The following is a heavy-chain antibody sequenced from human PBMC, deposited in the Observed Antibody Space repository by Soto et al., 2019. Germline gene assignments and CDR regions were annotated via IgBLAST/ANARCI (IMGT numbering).Heavy chain of an antibody. CDR3: ARGAAVGLFDY. J-gene: IGHJ4*02. D-gene: IGHD1-26*01. CDR2: ISAYNGNT. Sequence: VQLVQSGAEVKKPGASVKVSCKASGYTCTSYGISWVRQDPGQGLEWMGWISAYNGNTNYAQKLQGRVTMTPDTSTSTAYMELRSLSSDDTSVSYCARGAAVGLFDYWGQGTLVTVSS. CDR1: GYTCTSYG. V-gene: IGHV1-18*01.